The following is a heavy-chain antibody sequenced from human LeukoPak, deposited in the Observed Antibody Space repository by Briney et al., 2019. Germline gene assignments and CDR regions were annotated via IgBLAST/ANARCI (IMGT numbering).Heavy chain of an antibody. V-gene: IGHV4-39*01. CDR1: GGSISSSSDH. D-gene: IGHD3-10*01. CDR2: ISPSGST. J-gene: IGHJ4*02. Sequence: PSETLSLTCTVSGGSISSSSDHWGWIRQPPGKGLEWIGSISPSGSTSYSPSLMSRATISVDKSKNQFSLELSSVTAADTALYYCARHVTIGSYFDYWGQGTLVTVSS. CDR3: ARHVTIGSYFDY.